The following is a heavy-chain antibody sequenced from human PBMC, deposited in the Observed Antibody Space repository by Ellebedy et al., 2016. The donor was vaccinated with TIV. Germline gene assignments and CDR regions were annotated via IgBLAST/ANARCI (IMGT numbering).Heavy chain of an antibody. Sequence: GESLKISCTGSGFTFTDNWMYWVRQVPGKGLVWVSCITTDGTTTPYADSVKFRFTISRDNVKNILYLQMNSRRAEDTGIYYCIRAYCGAYSWGQGTLVTVSS. V-gene: IGHV3-74*03. CDR3: IRAYCGAYS. CDR2: ITTDGTTT. J-gene: IGHJ4*02. CDR1: GFTFTDNW. D-gene: IGHD1-26*01.